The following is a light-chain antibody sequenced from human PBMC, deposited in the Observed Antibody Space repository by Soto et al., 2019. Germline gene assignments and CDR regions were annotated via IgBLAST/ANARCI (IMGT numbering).Light chain of an antibody. CDR1: SSDVGGYNY. V-gene: IGLV2-14*01. J-gene: IGLJ1*01. CDR2: EVS. CDR3: SSYTRSSTLYV. Sequence: QSVLTQPASVSGSPGQSITISCTGTSSDVGGYNYVSWYQQYPGKAPKLMIYEVSNRPSGVSHRFSGSKSGNTASLTISGLQAEDEADYYCSSYTRSSTLYVFGTGTKLTVL.